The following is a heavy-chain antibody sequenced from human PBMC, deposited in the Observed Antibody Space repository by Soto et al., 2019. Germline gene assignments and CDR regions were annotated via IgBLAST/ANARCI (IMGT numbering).Heavy chain of an antibody. CDR3: ARQIYDSDTGPNFQYYFDS. J-gene: IGHJ4*02. V-gene: IGHV5-10-1*01. CDR1: GYSFAGYW. CDR2: IDPSDSQT. D-gene: IGHD3-22*01. Sequence: GESLKISCKGSGYSFAGYWITWVRQKPGKGLEWMGRIDPSDSQTYYSPSFRGHVAISVTKSITTVFLQWSSLRASDTAMYYCARQIYDSDTGPNFQYYFDSWGQGTPVTVSS.